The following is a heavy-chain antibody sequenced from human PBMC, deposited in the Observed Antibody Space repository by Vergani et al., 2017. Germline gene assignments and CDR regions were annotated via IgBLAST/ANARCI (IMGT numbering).Heavy chain of an antibody. Sequence: QVQLVESGGGLVKPGGSLRLSCAASGFTFSDYYMSWIRQAPGKGLEWVSYISSSGSTIYYADSVKGRFTISRDNAKNSLYLQMNSLRAEDTAVYYCAREYYDFWSGHRPYYYYMAVWGKGSTLTVSS. CDR2: ISSSGSTI. V-gene: IGHV3-11*01. D-gene: IGHD3-3*01. CDR1: GFTFSDYY. CDR3: AREYYDFWSGHRPYYYYMAV. J-gene: IGHJ6*03.